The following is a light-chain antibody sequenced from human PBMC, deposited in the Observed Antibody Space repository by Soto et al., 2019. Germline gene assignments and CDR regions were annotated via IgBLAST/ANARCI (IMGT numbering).Light chain of an antibody. V-gene: IGKV3-15*01. J-gene: IGKJ1*01. CDR2: GAS. CDR3: QQYGSSWT. Sequence: IVMTQPPATLFVSPGERATLSCRASQSVSSNLAWYQQKPGQAPRLLIYGASTRATGIPARFSGSGSGTEFTLTINSLQSEDFAVYYCQQYGSSWTFGQGTKVDIK. CDR1: QSVSSN.